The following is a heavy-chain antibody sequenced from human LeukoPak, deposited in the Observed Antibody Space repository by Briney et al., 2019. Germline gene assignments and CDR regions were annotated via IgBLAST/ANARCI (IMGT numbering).Heavy chain of an antibody. CDR2: IYYSGSA. Sequence: ETLSLTCTVSGGSISSYYWSWIRQPPGKGPEWIGYIYYSGSANYNPSLKSRVTISVDTSKNQFSLKLSSVTAADTAVYYCARDLGIFGASAKLGYWGQGTLVTVSS. CDR1: GGSISSYY. D-gene: IGHD3-3*01. V-gene: IGHV4-59*01. J-gene: IGHJ4*02. CDR3: ARDLGIFGASAKLGY.